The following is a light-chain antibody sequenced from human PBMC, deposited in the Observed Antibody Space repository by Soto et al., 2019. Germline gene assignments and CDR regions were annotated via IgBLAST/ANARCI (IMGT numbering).Light chain of an antibody. Sequence: EIVMTQSPATLSVSPGEGATLSCRASQSINSNLAWYQQQPGQAPRLLIYGASSRATGIPDRFSGSGSGTDFTLTISRLEPEDFAVYYCQQYGRSPTTFGQGTKVDI. CDR1: QSINSN. CDR3: QQYGRSPTT. V-gene: IGKV3-20*01. J-gene: IGKJ1*01. CDR2: GAS.